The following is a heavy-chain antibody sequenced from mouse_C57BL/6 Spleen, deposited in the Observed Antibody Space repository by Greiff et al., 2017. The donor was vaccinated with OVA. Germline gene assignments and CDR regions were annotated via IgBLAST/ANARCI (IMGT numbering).Heavy chain of an antibody. J-gene: IGHJ4*01. D-gene: IGHD1-1*01. CDR1: GYTFTSYW. V-gene: IGHV1-64*01. CDR3: ATTVVAPCYAMDY. CDR2: IHPNSGST. Sequence: QVQLQQPGAELVKPGASVKLSCKASGYTFTSYWMHWVKQRPGQGLEWIGMIHPNSGSTNYNEKFKSKATLTVDKSSSTAYMQLSSLTSEDSAVYYWATTVVAPCYAMDYWGQGTSVTVSS.